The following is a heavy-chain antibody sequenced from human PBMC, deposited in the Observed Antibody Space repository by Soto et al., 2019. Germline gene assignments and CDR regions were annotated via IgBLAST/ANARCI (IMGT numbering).Heavy chain of an antibody. CDR3: ARDRGHYGSGALVYYYYGMDV. D-gene: IGHD3-10*01. V-gene: IGHV3-30*03. CDR2: ISYDGSNK. CDR1: GFTFSSYG. J-gene: IGHJ6*02. Sequence: QVQLVESGGGVVQPGRSLRLSCAASGFTFSSYGMHWVRQAPGKGLEWVAVISYDGSNKYYADSVKGRFTISRDNSKNTLYLQMNSLRAEDTAVYYCARDRGHYGSGALVYYYYGMDVWGHGTTVTVSS.